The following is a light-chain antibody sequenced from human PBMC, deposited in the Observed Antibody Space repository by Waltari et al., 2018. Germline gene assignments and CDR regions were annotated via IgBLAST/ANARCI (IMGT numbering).Light chain of an antibody. Sequence: DVVMTQTPLALSVTPGQPASISCKSSQSLLHSDGKTHLYWYLQKPGQPPQLLSDEVSHRFAGGPERFSGSGSGTDFTLKISRVEAEDVGLYYCMQSIQFPLTFGGGTKVEIK. CDR1: QSLLHSDGKTH. CDR2: EVS. CDR3: MQSIQFPLT. J-gene: IGKJ4*01. V-gene: IGKV2D-29*01.